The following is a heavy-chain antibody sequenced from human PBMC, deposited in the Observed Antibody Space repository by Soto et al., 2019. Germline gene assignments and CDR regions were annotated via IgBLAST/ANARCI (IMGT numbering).Heavy chain of an antibody. D-gene: IGHD2-15*01. V-gene: IGHV3-21*01. J-gene: IGHJ5*02. CDR2: ISSSSSYI. CDR1: GFTFSSYS. CDR3: ARERRDVVVVAATLRSGWFDP. Sequence: GGSLRLSCAASGFTFSSYSMNWVRQAPGKGLEWVSSISSSSSYIYYADSVKGRFTISRDNAKNSLYLQMNSLRAEDTAVYYCARERRDVVVVAATLRSGWFDPWGQGTLVTVSS.